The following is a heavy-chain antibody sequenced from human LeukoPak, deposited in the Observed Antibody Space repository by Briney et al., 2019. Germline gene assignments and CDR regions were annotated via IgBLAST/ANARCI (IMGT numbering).Heavy chain of an antibody. CDR1: GYSFTSYW. D-gene: IGHD4-17*01. CDR2: IYPGDSDT. CDR3: ARCYGDYEMDYFDY. V-gene: IGHV5-51*01. Sequence: GESLEISCQGSGYSFTSYWIGWVRPVPGKGREWMGIIYPGDSDTRYSPSFQGQVTISADKSISTAYLQWSSLKASDTAMYYCARCYGDYEMDYFDYWGQGTLVTVSS. J-gene: IGHJ4*02.